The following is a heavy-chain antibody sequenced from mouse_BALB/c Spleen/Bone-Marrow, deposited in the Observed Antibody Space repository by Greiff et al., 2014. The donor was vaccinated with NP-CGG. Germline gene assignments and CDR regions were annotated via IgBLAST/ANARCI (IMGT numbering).Heavy chain of an antibody. CDR3: VRGEDGFTS. Sequence: VQLQQPGPELVKPGASMKISCKASGYSFTGYTMHWVKQSHGKNLEWIGLINPYNSDTYYNQRFKDKATLTVDKSSSTAYMELLSLTSEDYAVYYCVRGEDGFTSWGQGTLVTVSA. CDR1: GYSFTGYT. CDR2: INPYNSDT. V-gene: IGHV1-37*01. J-gene: IGHJ3*01.